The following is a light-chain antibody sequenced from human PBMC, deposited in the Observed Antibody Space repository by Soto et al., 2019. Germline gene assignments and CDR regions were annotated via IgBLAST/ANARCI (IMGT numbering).Light chain of an antibody. CDR3: SSYTSSSTLGV. J-gene: IGLJ1*01. CDR1: SSDVGGYNY. CDR2: EVN. V-gene: IGLV2-14*01. Sequence: QSVLTPPASVSGSPGQSITISCTGTSSDVGGYNYVSWYQQHPGKAPKLMIYEVNNRPSGVSNRFSGSKSGSTASLTISGLQAEDEADYYCSSYTSSSTLGVFGTGTKLTVL.